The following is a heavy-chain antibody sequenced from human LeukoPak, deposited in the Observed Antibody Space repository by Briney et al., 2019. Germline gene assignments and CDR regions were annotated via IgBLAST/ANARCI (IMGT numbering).Heavy chain of an antibody. CDR2: IKKDGSEK. V-gene: IGHV3-7*01. D-gene: IGHD6-19*01. CDR3: ARSSGAVAHGFDP. Sequence: GGSLRLSCAASGFTFSSYEMNWVRQAPGKGLEWVANIKKDGSEKYYVDSVKGRFTISRDNAKNTLYLQMNSLRAEDTAVYYCARSSGAVAHGFDPWGQGTLVTVSS. J-gene: IGHJ5*02. CDR1: GFTFSSYE.